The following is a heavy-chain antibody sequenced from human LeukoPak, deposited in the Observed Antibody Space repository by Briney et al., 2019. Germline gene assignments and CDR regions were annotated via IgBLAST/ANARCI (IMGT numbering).Heavy chain of an antibody. D-gene: IGHD6-19*01. J-gene: IGHJ4*02. CDR3: ARVVPVAGKSGYFDY. V-gene: IGHV4-38-2*01. CDR1: GGSFSGYY. CDR2: IYHSGST. Sequence: SETLSLTCAVYGGSFSGYYWGWIRQPPGKGLEWTVSIYHSGSTYYNPSLKSQVTISVDTSKNQFSLKLSSVTAADTAVYYCARVVPVAGKSGYFDYWGQGTLVTVSS.